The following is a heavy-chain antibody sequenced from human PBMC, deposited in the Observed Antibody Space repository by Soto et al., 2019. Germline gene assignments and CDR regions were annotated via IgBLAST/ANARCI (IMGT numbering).Heavy chain of an antibody. CDR2: IKQDGSVK. CDR3: ARIGYSSSSFDF. Sequence: PGGSLRLSCAASGFTFSVYWMTWVRQVPGKGLEWVANIKQDGSVKYYVDSLKGRFTISRDNAKNSVYLQMDSLRAEDTAVYHCARIGYSSSSFDFWGQGTPVTVSS. V-gene: IGHV3-7*01. D-gene: IGHD6-6*01. J-gene: IGHJ4*02. CDR1: GFTFSVYW.